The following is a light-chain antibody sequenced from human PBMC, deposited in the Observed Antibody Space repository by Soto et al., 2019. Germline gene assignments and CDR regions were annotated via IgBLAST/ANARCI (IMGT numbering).Light chain of an antibody. CDR1: QNVASSY. CDR3: QQYGSSPRT. CDR2: GSS. J-gene: IGKJ1*01. Sequence: EIVLTQSPGTLSLSPGERATLSCRASQNVASSYLAWYQQKPGQAPRLLIYGSSIRGAGIPDRFSGSGSGTDFTLTISRLDPEDFAVYFCQQYGSSPRTFGQGIKVDIK. V-gene: IGKV3-20*01.